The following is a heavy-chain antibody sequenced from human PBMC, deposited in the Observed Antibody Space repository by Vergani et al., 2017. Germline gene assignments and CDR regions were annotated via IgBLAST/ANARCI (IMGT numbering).Heavy chain of an antibody. V-gene: IGHV4-59*11. CDR1: FDSIRNLY. D-gene: IGHD6-19*01. CDR3: ASDTHSGQRADR. CDR2: IHYSENT. Sequence: QVQLQESGPGLVKSSETLSLTCSVSFDSIRNLYCNWIRQPPGKGLEGIGSIHYSENTNYNRSLKTRVTISVDTSKNQFSQTLTSVTAADTAVYYCASDTHSGQRADRWGQGILVTVTS. J-gene: IGHJ5*02.